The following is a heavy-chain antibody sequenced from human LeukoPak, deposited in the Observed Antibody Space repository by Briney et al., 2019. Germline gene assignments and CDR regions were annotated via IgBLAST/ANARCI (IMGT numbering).Heavy chain of an antibody. V-gene: IGHV4-59*01. CDR3: ARDRAFYNWFDP. D-gene: IGHD3-16*01. CDR2: IYYSGST. Sequence: ASETLSLTCTVSGGSISSYYWSWIRQPPGKGLEWIGYIYYSGSTNYNPSLKSRVTISVDTSKNQFSLKLSSVTAADTAVYYCARDRAFYNWFDPWGQGTLVTVSS. CDR1: GGSISSYY. J-gene: IGHJ5*02.